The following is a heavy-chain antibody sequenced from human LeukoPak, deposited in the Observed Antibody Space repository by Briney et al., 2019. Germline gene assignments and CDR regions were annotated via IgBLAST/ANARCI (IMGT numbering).Heavy chain of an antibody. J-gene: IGHJ5*02. CDR3: ARQLRRLNWSDP. CDR1: GGSGRGLY. Sequence: PSKSRSRTWGVYGGSGRGLYCGGIRNPTGKGLEWIGYIYTSGSTNYNPSLKSRVTISVDTSKNQFSLKLSSVTAADTAVYYCARQLRRLNWSDPWGQGTLVTVSS. CDR2: IYTSGST. D-gene: IGHD3-10*01. V-gene: IGHV4-4*09.